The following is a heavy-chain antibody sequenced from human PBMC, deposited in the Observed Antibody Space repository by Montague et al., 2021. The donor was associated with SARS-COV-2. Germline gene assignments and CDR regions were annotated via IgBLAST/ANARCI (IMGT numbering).Heavy chain of an antibody. D-gene: IGHD3-9*01. V-gene: IGHV4-59*08. Sequence: SETRSLTCTVSGGSISSYYWNWIRQPPGKGLEWIGYIYYSGSTNYNPSLKGRVTISVDTSKNQFSLKLSSVTAADTAVYYCARHALGYFDWLNEGYFDYWGQGTLVTVSS. CDR3: ARHALGYFDWLNEGYFDY. J-gene: IGHJ4*02. CDR2: IYYSGST. CDR1: GGSISSYY.